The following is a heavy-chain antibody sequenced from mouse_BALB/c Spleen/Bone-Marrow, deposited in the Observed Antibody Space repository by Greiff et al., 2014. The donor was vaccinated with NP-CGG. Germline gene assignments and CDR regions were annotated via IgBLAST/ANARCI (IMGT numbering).Heavy chain of an antibody. V-gene: IGHV3-2*02. CDR2: ISYSGST. J-gene: IGHJ4*01. D-gene: IGHD1-1*01. CDR1: GYSITSDYA. Sequence: VQLKESGPGLVKPSQSLSLTCTVTGYSITSDYAWNWIRQFPGNKLEWMGYISYSGSTSYNPSLKSRISITRDTSKNQFFLQLNSVTTEATATYYCARYYGSSYYAMDYWGQGTSVTVSS. CDR3: ARYYGSSYYAMDY.